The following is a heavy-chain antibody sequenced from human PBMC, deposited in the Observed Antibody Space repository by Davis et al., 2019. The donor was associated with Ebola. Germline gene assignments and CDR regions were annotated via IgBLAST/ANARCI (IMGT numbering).Heavy chain of an antibody. J-gene: IGHJ4*02. V-gene: IGHV4-61*09. CDR1: GASITSGYFS. D-gene: IGHD3-22*01. CDR3: ARDRQDSRAYGF. Sequence: SETLSLTCNVSGASITSGYFSWSWVRQPAGKGLEWIGHIYTNGGTRYNPSLESRVTISLDTSNNQFSLRLKSVTASDTAIYFCARDRQDSRAYGFWGQGTLVTVSS. CDR2: IYTNGGT.